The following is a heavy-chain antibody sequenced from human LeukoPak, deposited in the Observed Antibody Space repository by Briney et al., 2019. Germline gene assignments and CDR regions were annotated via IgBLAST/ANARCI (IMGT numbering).Heavy chain of an antibody. V-gene: IGHV4-38-2*02. CDR2: IYHSGST. Sequence: KTSETLSLTCTVSGYSISSGYYWGWIRQPPGKGLERIGSIYHSGSTYYNPSLKSRVTISVDTSKNQFSLKLSSVTAADTAVYYCARAWGYCSGGSCYGYFDYWGQGTLVTVSS. D-gene: IGHD2-15*01. CDR1: GYSISSGYY. CDR3: ARAWGYCSGGSCYGYFDY. J-gene: IGHJ4*02.